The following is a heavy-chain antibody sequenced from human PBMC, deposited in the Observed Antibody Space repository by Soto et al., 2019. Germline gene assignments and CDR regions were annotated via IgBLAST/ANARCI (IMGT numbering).Heavy chain of an antibody. Sequence: SETVSLTXTVSGGSISGYYWSWIRQPPGKGLEWIGYIYYSGSTNYNPSLKSRVTISVDTSKNQFSLRLSSVTAADTAVYYCAREPYCSGGTCLGYWGQGTLVTVSS. CDR3: AREPYCSGGTCLGY. CDR1: GGSISGYY. CDR2: IYYSGST. D-gene: IGHD2-15*01. V-gene: IGHV4-59*01. J-gene: IGHJ4*02.